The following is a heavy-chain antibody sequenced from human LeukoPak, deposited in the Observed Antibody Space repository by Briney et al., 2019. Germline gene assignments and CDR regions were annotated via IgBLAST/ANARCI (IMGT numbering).Heavy chain of an antibody. J-gene: IGHJ4*02. Sequence: GGSLRLSCAASGFTVSSNYMSWVRQAPGKGLEWVSVIYSGGSTYYADSVKGRFTISRDNSRNTLYLQMNSLRAEDTAVYYCARARRIMITFGGVIKDYWGRGTLVTVSS. CDR1: GFTVSSNY. D-gene: IGHD3-16*01. CDR2: IYSGGST. CDR3: ARARRIMITFGGVIKDY. V-gene: IGHV3-66*01.